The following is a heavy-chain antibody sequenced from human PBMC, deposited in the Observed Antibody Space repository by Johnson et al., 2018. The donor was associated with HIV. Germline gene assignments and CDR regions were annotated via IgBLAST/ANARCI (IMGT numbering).Heavy chain of an antibody. Sequence: QVQLVESGGGVVQPGRSLRLSCAASGFTFSSYAMHWVHQAPGKGLEWVAVISYDGSNKYYADSVKGRFTISRDNSKNTLYLQMNSLRAEDTAVYYCAKDPGWFGEPGDAFDIWGQGTMVTVSS. CDR3: AKDPGWFGEPGDAFDI. J-gene: IGHJ3*02. CDR1: GFTFSSYA. V-gene: IGHV3-30-3*01. CDR2: ISYDGSNK. D-gene: IGHD3-10*01.